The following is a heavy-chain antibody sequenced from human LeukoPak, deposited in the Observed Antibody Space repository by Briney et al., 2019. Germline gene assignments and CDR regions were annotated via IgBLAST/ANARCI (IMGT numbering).Heavy chain of an antibody. CDR3: ARNNDMDV. V-gene: IGHV3-7*03. D-gene: IGHD1/OR15-1a*01. J-gene: IGHJ6*02. Sequence: GGSLRLSCAASGFILSNHWMTWVRQAPGKGPEWVANVNKDGSEKYYVDSVKGRFTISRDTAKNSLYLQMNNLGAEDTALYYCARNNDMDVWGQGTTVIVSS. CDR2: VNKDGSEK. CDR1: GFILSNHW.